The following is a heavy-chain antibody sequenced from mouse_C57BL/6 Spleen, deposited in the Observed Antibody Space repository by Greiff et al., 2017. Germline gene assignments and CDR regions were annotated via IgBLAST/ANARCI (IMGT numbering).Heavy chain of an antibody. CDR2: IDPSDSET. CDR1: GYTFTSYW. V-gene: IGHV1-52*01. J-gene: IGHJ2*01. Sequence: QVQLQQSGAELVRPGSSVKLSCKASGYTFTSYWMHWVKQRPIQGLEWIGNIDPSDSETHYNQKFKDKATLTVDKSSSTAYMQLSSLTSEDSAVYYCARGDYYGSSLGFDYWGQGTTLTVSS. D-gene: IGHD1-1*01. CDR3: ARGDYYGSSLGFDY.